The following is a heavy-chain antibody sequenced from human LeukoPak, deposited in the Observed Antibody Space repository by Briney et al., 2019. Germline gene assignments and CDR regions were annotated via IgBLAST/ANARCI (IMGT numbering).Heavy chain of an antibody. V-gene: IGHV1-46*01. Sequence: ASVKVSCKASGYTFTSYYMHWVRQAPGQGLEWMGLINPSGGSTSYAQKFQGRVTMTRDTSTSTVYMELSSLRSEDTAVYYCARGQLLWVRDGWFDPWGQGTLVTVSS. J-gene: IGHJ5*02. D-gene: IGHD2-2*01. CDR3: ARGQLLWVRDGWFDP. CDR2: INPSGGST. CDR1: GYTFTSYY.